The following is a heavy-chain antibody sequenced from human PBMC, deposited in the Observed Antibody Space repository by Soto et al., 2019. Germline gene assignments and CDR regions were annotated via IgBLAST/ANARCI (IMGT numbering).Heavy chain of an antibody. J-gene: IGHJ3*02. CDR3: AHTLYGSGSYYSGVDAFDI. Sequence: QITLKESGPPLVKPTQTLTLTCTFSGFSLSTSGVGVGWIRQPPGKALEWLALIYWDDDKRYSPSLKSRLTNTKDTSKNQVVLTMTNMDPVDTATYYCAHTLYGSGSYYSGVDAFDIWGQGTMVTVSS. D-gene: IGHD3-10*01. CDR1: GFSLSTSGVG. V-gene: IGHV2-5*02. CDR2: IYWDDDK.